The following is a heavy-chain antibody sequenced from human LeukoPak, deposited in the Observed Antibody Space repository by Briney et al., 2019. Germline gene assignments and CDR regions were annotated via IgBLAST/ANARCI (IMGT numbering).Heavy chain of an antibody. CDR2: ISNSGIS. D-gene: IGHD4-17*01. J-gene: IGHJ3*01. Sequence: SETLSLTCSVSGDSLNFYYWSWIRQVPEKGLEWIGYISNSGISYYNPSLKSRVTISLDTSKNHFSLNLTSLTAADTAVYYCARNFARNSGDYGNDAFDVWGQGTMVSVSS. CDR3: ARNFARNSGDYGNDAFDV. CDR1: GDSLNFYY. V-gene: IGHV4-59*01.